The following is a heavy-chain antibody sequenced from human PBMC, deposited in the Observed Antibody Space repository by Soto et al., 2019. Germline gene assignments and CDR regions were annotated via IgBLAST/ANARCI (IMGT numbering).Heavy chain of an antibody. Sequence: GESLKISCKGSGYSFTSYWIGWVRQMPGKGLEWMGIIYPGDSDTRYSPSFQGQVTISADKSISTAYLQWSSLKASDTAMYYCARQGFSLRDYGSGSYHYMDVWGKGTTVTVSS. CDR2: IYPGDSDT. J-gene: IGHJ6*03. CDR3: ARQGFSLRDYGSGSYHYMDV. V-gene: IGHV5-51*01. CDR1: GYSFTSYW. D-gene: IGHD3-10*01.